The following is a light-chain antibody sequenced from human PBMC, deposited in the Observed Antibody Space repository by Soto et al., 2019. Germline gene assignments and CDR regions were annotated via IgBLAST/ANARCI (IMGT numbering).Light chain of an antibody. CDR1: QSVKSD. CDR3: QQYNIWPRWT. CDR2: GAS. V-gene: IGKV3-15*01. J-gene: IGKJ1*01. Sequence: EVVMMQSPATLSVSPGERATLSCRASQSVKSDLAWYQQRPGQAPRLLIYGASTRATGIPARFSGSGSGTEFTLTISSLQSEDFAVYYCQQYNIWPRWTFGQGTTVEIK.